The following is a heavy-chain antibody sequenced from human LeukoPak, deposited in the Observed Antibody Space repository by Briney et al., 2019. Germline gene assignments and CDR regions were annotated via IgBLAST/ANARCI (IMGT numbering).Heavy chain of an antibody. D-gene: IGHD6-19*01. V-gene: IGHV3-30-3*01. CDR3: ARDSAGDF. J-gene: IGHJ4*02. Sequence: GRSLRLFCAASGFTISSYAMHWVRQAPGKGLEWVAVISYDGSNKDYADSVKGRFTIARDNSKNTLYVQMNSLRAEDTAVYYCARDSAGDFWGQGTLVTVSS. CDR2: ISYDGSNK. CDR1: GFTISSYA.